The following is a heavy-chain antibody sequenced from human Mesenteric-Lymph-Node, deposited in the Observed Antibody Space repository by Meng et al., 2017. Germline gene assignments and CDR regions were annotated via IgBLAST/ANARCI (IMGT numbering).Heavy chain of an antibody. CDR1: GYTFSYYA. CDR2: INAGSGNT. Sequence: ASVKVSCKASGYTFSYYAIHWVRQAPGQRLEWMGWINAGSGNTKYAQKFQGRLTITGDTSASTAYMELRSLRSDDTAMYFCATSNHYYTSGNYYKIPSEFDYWGQGTLVTVSS. J-gene: IGHJ4*02. V-gene: IGHV1-3*01. CDR3: ATSNHYYTSGNYYKIPSEFDY. D-gene: IGHD3-10*01.